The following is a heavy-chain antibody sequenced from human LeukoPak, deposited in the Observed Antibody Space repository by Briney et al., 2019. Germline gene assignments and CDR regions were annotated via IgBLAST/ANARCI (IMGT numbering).Heavy chain of an antibody. V-gene: IGHV3-30-3*01. Sequence: GGSLRRSCAASGFTFSSYAMHWVRQAPGNGLEWVAVISYDGSNKYYADSVKGRFTIPRDNSKNTLYLQMNSLRAEDTAVYYCARDPRGQWLVLGGLDYWGQGTLVTVSS. CDR1: GFTFSSYA. J-gene: IGHJ4*02. D-gene: IGHD6-19*01. CDR3: ARDPRGQWLVLGGLDY. CDR2: ISYDGSNK.